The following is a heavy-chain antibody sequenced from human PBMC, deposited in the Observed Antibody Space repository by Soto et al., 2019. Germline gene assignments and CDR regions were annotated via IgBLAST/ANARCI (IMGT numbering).Heavy chain of an antibody. CDR3: ARDQGYYGSGSYFHYGMDV. V-gene: IGHV4-59*01. J-gene: IGHJ6*02. D-gene: IGHD3-10*01. CDR1: GGSISSYY. CDR2: IYYSGST. Sequence: PSETLSLTCTVSGGSISSYYWSWIRQPPGKGLEWIGYIYYSGSTNYNPSLKSRVTISVDTSKNQFSLKLSSVTAADTAVYYCARDQGYYGSGSYFHYGMDVWGQGTTVTLSS.